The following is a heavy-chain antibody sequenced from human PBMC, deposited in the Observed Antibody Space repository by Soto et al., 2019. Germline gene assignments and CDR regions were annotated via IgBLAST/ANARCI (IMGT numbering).Heavy chain of an antibody. Sequence: QVQLHQSGPGLVKPSQTLSLECTVIGGSVKPGDTYWSWVRQSPGRGLEWIGYIYHTGNTIYNPALENRVTMSVDASKNQFALTLTSVTAADTAVYFCAREPLDGMDVWGQVTNVTVSS. J-gene: IGHJ6*02. V-gene: IGHV4-30-4*01. CDR1: GGSVKPGDTY. CDR3: AREPLDGMDV. CDR2: IYHTGNT.